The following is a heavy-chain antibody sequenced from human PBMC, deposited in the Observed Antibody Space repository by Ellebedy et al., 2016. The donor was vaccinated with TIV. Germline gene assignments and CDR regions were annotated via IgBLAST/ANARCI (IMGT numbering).Heavy chain of an antibody. J-gene: IGHJ4*02. D-gene: IGHD1-7*01. Sequence: GESLKISCKGSGYSFTSYGISWVRQAPGQGLEWMGWISAYNGNTNYAQKLQGRVTMTTDTSTSTAYMELRSLRSDDTAVYYCATGFGIIGTTPVYWGQGTLVTVSS. CDR1: GYSFTSYG. V-gene: IGHV1-18*01. CDR2: ISAYNGNT. CDR3: ATGFGIIGTTPVY.